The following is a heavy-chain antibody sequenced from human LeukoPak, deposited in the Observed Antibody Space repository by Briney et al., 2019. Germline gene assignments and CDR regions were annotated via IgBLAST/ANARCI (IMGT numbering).Heavy chain of an antibody. CDR1: GYTFTSYA. Sequence: ASVKVSCKASGYTFTSYAMHWVRQAPGQRLEWMGWINAGNGNTKYSQKFQGRVTITRDTSASTAYMELSSLRSEDTAVYYCARKRGGEDAFDIWGQGTMVTVSS. V-gene: IGHV1-3*01. CDR3: ARKRGGEDAFDI. J-gene: IGHJ3*02. CDR2: INAGNGNT. D-gene: IGHD7-27*01.